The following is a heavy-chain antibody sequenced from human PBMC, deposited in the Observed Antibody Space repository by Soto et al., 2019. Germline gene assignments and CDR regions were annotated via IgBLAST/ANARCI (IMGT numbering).Heavy chain of an antibody. CDR3: ARVNRGIAARAYYYYGMDV. J-gene: IGHJ6*02. Sequence: SVKVSCKASGGTFSSYAISWVRQAPGQGLEWMGGIIPIFGTANYAQKFQGRVTITADESTSTAYMELSSLRSEDTAVYYCARVNRGIAARAYYYYGMDVWGQGTTVTVSS. D-gene: IGHD6-6*01. V-gene: IGHV1-69*13. CDR2: IIPIFGTA. CDR1: GGTFSSYA.